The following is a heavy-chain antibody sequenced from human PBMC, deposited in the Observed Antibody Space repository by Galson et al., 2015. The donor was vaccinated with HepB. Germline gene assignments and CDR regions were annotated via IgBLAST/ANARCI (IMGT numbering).Heavy chain of an antibody. CDR2: IYPGDSDT. J-gene: IGHJ6*02. V-gene: IGHV5-51*03. CDR1: GYSFTSYW. Sequence: QSGAEVKKPGESLKISCKGSGYSFTSYWIGWVRQMPGKGLERMGIIYPGDSDTRYSPSFQGQVTIPADKSISTAYLQWSSLKASDTAMYYCARGYDFWSGLDVYYYGMDVWGQGTTVTVSS. D-gene: IGHD3-3*01. CDR3: ARGYDFWSGLDVYYYGMDV.